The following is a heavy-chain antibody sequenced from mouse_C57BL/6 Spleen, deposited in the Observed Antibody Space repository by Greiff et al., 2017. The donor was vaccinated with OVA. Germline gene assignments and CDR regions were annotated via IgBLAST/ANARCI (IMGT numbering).Heavy chain of an antibody. Sequence: VQLQQSGPELVKPGASVKMSCKASGYTFTDYNMHWVKQSHGKSLEWIGYINPNNGGTSYNQKFKGKATLTVNKSSSTAYMELRSLTSEDSAVYYCARPYDYDEAWFADWGQGTLVTVSA. CDR3: ARPYDYDEAWFAD. V-gene: IGHV1-22*01. CDR1: GYTFTDYN. CDR2: INPNNGGT. J-gene: IGHJ3*01. D-gene: IGHD2-4*01.